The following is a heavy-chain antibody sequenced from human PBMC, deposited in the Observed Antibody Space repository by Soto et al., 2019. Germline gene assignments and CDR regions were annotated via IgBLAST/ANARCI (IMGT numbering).Heavy chain of an antibody. J-gene: IGHJ2*01. CDR1: GYTLDNHA. V-gene: IGHV1-18*01. D-gene: IGHD2-8*01. CDR3: ARGTKGAGGCYFDL. CDR2: IGALLYNDAT. Sequence: QIQVVQSEVEVKRPGASVRISCKASGYTLDNHAITWVRQAPGQGLEWMGWIGALLYNDATNYAQQSQGRLTMARDTSQNTVYMSLGSLRSDDTAVYYFARGTKGAGGCYFDLWGRGTLVVVSS.